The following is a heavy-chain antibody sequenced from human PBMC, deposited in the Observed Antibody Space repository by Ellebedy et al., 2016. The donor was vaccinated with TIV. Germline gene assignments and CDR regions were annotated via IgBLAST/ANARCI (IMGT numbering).Heavy chain of an antibody. D-gene: IGHD1-26*01. CDR3: ARDLGAPTSVDY. CDR1: GGTFSSYA. V-gene: IGHV1-69*13. CDR2: IIPIFGTT. J-gene: IGHJ4*02. Sequence: AASVKVSCKASGGTFSSYAISWVRQAPGQGLEWMGGIIPIFGTTNYAQKFQDSVTITADESKRTAYMELSSLRAEDTAMYYWARDLGAPTSVDYWGQGTLVTVSS.